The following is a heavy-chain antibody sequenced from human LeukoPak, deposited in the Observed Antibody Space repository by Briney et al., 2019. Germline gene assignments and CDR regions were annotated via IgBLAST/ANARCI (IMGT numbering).Heavy chain of an antibody. CDR1: GYTFTGYY. Sequence: EASVKVSFKASGYTFTGYYMHWVRQAPGQGLEWMGWINPNSGGTNYAQKFQGRVTMTRDTSISTAYMELSRLRSDDTAVYYCARDYGDGDAFDIWGQGTMVTVSS. V-gene: IGHV1-2*02. D-gene: IGHD4-17*01. CDR2: INPNSGGT. J-gene: IGHJ3*02. CDR3: ARDYGDGDAFDI.